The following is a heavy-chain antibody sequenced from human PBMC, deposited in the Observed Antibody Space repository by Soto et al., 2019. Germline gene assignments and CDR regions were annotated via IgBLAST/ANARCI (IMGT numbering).Heavy chain of an antibody. CDR3: VRRRDALAY. J-gene: IGHJ4*02. Sequence: SVKVSCKASGYTFTTYAIHWVRQAPGQGLEWMGGIIPIFGKTNYAQKFQARVTITTDNSTSTAYMELSSLRSEDTAVYYCVRRRDALAYWGQGTLVTVSS. CDR2: IIPIFGKT. V-gene: IGHV1-69*05. CDR1: GYTFTTYA.